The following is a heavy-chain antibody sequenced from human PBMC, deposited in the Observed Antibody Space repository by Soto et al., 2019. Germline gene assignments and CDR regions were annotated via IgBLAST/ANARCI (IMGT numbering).Heavy chain of an antibody. Sequence: PSETLSLTCAVYGGSFSCYYWSWIRQPPGKGLEWIGEINHSGSTNYNPSLKSRVTISVDTSKNQFSLKLSSVTAADTAVYYCARGPYSGSYYYYYYGMDVWGQGTTVTVSS. J-gene: IGHJ6*02. CDR3: ARGPYSGSYYYYYYGMDV. D-gene: IGHD1-26*01. CDR2: INHSGST. CDR1: GGSFSCYY. V-gene: IGHV4-34*01.